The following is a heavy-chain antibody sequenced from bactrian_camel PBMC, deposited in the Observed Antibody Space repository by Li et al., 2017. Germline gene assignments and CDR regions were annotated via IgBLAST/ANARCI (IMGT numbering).Heavy chain of an antibody. J-gene: IGHJ4*01. CDR2: IRGDGTS. CDR3: AAGRGIVDAGLAAAGW. Sequence: HVQLVESGGGSVQAGGSLKLSCAASAYLASRCEMGRYRQAPGKERELVSAIRGDGTSSYADSVKGRFTISQDNAKNTLYLQMNSLKVEDTAMYYCAAGRGIVDAGLAAAGWWGQGTQVTVS. V-gene: IGHV3S53*01. D-gene: IGHD2*01. CDR1: AYLASRCE.